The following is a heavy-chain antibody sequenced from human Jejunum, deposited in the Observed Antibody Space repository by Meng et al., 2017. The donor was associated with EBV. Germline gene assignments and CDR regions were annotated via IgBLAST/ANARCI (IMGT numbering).Heavy chain of an antibody. CDR1: RGSFMGYY. J-gene: IGHJ4*02. CDR2: INHSGST. V-gene: IGHV4-34*02. Sequence: QVQLKQVGAGLLKPPEPPSLTCAVYRGSFMGYYWSLIRQHPRKGLEWIGEINHSGSTNYNPSLRSRVTISVETSKNQFSLRLNSVTAADTAVYYCARVAFSYTTRSLDSWGQGTLVTVSS. D-gene: IGHD3-16*02. CDR3: ARVAFSYTTRSLDS.